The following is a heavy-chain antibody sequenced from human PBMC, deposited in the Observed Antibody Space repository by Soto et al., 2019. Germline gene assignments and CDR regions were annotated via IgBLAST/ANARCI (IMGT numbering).Heavy chain of an antibody. Sequence: QVQLVQSGAEEKKPGASVKVSCRASGYTFSSYAIHWVRQTPGHRLEWMGWNNGGNGNTKYSQRFQGRVTMTRDPSSSTASVELSSLRSEDTAVYYCARANSGYEDCGKGPLVTVSS. CDR1: GYTFSSYA. D-gene: IGHD5-12*01. CDR2: NNGGNGNT. CDR3: ARANSGYED. V-gene: IGHV1-3*05. J-gene: IGHJ4*02.